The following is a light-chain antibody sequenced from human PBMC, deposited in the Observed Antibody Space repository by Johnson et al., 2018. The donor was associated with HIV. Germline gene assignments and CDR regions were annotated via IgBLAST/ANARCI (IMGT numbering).Light chain of an antibody. V-gene: IGLV1-51*01. Sequence: QSVLTQPPSVSAAPGQKVTISCSGSSSNIGNNYVSWYQQLPGTAPKLLIYDNNKRPSGVPDRFSGSKSGTSASLAISGLQAEDEADYYCAAWDDSLNAYVVGTGTKVTVL. CDR3: AAWDDSLNAYV. CDR1: SSNIGNNY. J-gene: IGLJ1*01. CDR2: DNN.